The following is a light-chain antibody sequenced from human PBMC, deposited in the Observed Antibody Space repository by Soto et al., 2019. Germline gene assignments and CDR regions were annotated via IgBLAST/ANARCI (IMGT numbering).Light chain of an antibody. V-gene: IGKV1-27*01. CDR2: AAS. CDR1: QGISDH. CDR3: QKYDSVPLT. J-gene: IGKJ3*01. Sequence: DIQMTQSPSSLSASVGDRVTITCRASQGISDHLAWYQQKPGKVPKLLIYAASTLQSGVPSRVSGSGSGTEFTLTISSLQPDDVATYYCQKYDSVPLTFGPGTKVDIK.